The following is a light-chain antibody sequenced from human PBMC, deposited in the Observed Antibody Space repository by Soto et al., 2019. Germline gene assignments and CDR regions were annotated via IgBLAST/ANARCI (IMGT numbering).Light chain of an antibody. CDR2: GAS. CDR1: QSVSSTY. Sequence: EIVLTQSPGTLSLSPGERATLSCRASQSVSSTYLAWYQQKSGQAPRLLIFGASSRATGIPDRFSGSGSVTDFTLTISGLEPEDFAVYYCQQYGTSPYTFGQGPRWIS. CDR3: QQYGTSPYT. V-gene: IGKV3-20*01. J-gene: IGKJ2*01.